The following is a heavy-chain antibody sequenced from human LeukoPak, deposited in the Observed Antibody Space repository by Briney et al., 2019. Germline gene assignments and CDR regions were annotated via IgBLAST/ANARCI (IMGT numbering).Heavy chain of an antibody. CDR2: ISDSGST. J-gene: IGHJ4*02. CDR1: GGSITSYY. Sequence: SETLSLTCTVSGGSITSYYWSWLRQPPGKGLDWIAFISDSGSTYYNPSLKSRVTISLDTSKKQFSLKLTSVTAADTAAYYCARDFGPSRGFDYWGQGTLVTVSS. CDR3: ARDFGPSRGFDY. D-gene: IGHD3-10*01. V-gene: IGHV4-59*01.